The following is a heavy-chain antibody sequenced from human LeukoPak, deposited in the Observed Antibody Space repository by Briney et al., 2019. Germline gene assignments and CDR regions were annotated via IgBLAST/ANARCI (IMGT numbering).Heavy chain of an antibody. CDR2: ISAYNGNT. CDR1: GYTFTSYG. Sequence: ASVKVSCKASGYTFTSYGISWVRQAPGQGLEWMGWISAYNGNTNYAQKLQGRVTMITDAATSTAYLELRSLRSDDTAVYYCARGETVVIRLFDYWGQGTLVTVSS. CDR3: ARGETVVIRLFDY. D-gene: IGHD3-22*01. J-gene: IGHJ4*02. V-gene: IGHV1-18*01.